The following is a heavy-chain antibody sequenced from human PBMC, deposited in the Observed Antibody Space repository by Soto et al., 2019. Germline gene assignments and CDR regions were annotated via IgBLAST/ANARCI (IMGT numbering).Heavy chain of an antibody. J-gene: IGHJ5*01. V-gene: IGHV1-18*04. D-gene: IGHD5-18*01. CDR3: ARQLATRTIWFDP. CDR1: GYPFVNYY. CDR2: VSAFNGKG. Sequence: QVQLVQAGTEVAKPGASVKVSCKTSGYPFVNYYINWVRQAPGQGLEWMGWVSAFNGKGDYAQKFQGRVTMTTDTSTSTAYMELRSLRSDDTATYYCARQLATRTIWFDPWGQGTLVTVST.